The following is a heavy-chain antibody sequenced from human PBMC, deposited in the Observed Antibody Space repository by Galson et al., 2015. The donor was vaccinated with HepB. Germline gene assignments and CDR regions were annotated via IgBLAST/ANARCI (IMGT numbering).Heavy chain of an antibody. CDR2: TNPNNGGT. CDR1: GYTFSGYH. J-gene: IGHJ4*02. D-gene: IGHD3-22*01. V-gene: IGHV1-2*06. Sequence: SVKVSCKASGYTFSGYHMHWVRQAPGQGLEWMGRTNPNNGGTNYAQKFHGRVTMTRDTSISTVYMELIRLRPDDTAMYYCARDFFFHNYDTSGYRRLDYWGQGALVTVSS. CDR3: ARDFFFHNYDTSGYRRLDY.